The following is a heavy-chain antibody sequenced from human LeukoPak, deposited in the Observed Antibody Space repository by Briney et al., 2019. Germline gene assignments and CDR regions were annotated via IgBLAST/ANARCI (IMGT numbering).Heavy chain of an antibody. D-gene: IGHD6-13*01. Sequence: PGGSLRLSCTASGFTFNSYAMNWVRQAPGKGLEWVSYISSSSSTIYYADSVKGRFTISRDNAKNSLYLQMNSLRAEDTAVYYCASWGQQLVTWGQGTLVTVSS. CDR3: ASWGQQLVT. CDR2: ISSSSSTI. CDR1: GFTFNSYA. V-gene: IGHV3-48*04. J-gene: IGHJ4*02.